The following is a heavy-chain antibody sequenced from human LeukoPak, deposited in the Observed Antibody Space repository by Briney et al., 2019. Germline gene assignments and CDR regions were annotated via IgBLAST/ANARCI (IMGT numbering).Heavy chain of an antibody. CDR2: ISSSGSTI. D-gene: IGHD6-6*01. Sequence: GGSLRLSCAASGFTFSDYYMSWIRQAPGKGLEWVSYISSSGSTIYYADSVKGRFTISRDNAKNSLYLQMNSLRAEDTAVYYRARARIAAHYYYYYMDVWGKGTTVTVSS. CDR3: ARARIAAHYYYYYMDV. CDR1: GFTFSDYY. J-gene: IGHJ6*03. V-gene: IGHV3-11*01.